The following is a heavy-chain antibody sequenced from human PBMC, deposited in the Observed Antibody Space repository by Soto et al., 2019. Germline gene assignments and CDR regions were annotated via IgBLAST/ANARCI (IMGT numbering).Heavy chain of an antibody. V-gene: IGHV1-69*01. CDR3: ARGRPLQWLVCWYYFDY. CDR2: IIPIFGTA. J-gene: IGHJ4*02. CDR1: GGTFSSYA. Sequence: QVQLVQSGAEVQKPGSSVKVSCKASGGTFSSYAISWVRQAPGQGLEWMGGIIPIFGTANYAQKFQGRVTITADESTSTAYMELSSLRSEDTAVYYCARGRPLQWLVCWYYFDYWGQGTLVTVSS. D-gene: IGHD6-19*01.